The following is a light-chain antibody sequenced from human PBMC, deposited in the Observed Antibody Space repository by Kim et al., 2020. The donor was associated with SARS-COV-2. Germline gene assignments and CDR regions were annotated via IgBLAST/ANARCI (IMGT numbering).Light chain of an antibody. CDR1: SLRSYY. Sequence: VAVGQTVRNTSQGDSLRSYYASRYQRKPRQAQILVIYRKNDRPSAIPDRFAGSTAGNTASLTITGTRAGDEADYYCTARDSNDNVVFGGGTQLTVL. V-gene: IGLV3-19*01. CDR2: RKN. J-gene: IGLJ2*01. CDR3: TARDSNDNVV.